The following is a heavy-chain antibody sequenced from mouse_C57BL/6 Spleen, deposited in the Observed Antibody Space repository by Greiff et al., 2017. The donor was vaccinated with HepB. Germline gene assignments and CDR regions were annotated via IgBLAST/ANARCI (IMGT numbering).Heavy chain of an antibody. CDR2: ISNGGGST. J-gene: IGHJ1*03. V-gene: IGHV5-12*01. CDR3: ARKESMRYGYDGWYLDV. CDR1: GFTFSDYY. D-gene: IGHD2-2*01. Sequence: EVHLVESGGGLVQPGRSLKLSCAASGFTFSDYYMYWVRQTPEKRLEWVAYISNGGGSTYYPDTVKGRFTISRDNAKNTLYLQMSRLKSEDTAMYYCARKESMRYGYDGWYLDVWGTGTTVTVSS.